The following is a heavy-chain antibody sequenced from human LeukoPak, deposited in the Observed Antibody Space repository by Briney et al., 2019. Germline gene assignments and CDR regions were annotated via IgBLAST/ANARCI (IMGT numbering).Heavy chain of an antibody. CDR1: GYTFTGYY. CDR3: VRSGYCYGGTCHSGAFDI. V-gene: IGHV1-2*02. Sequence: ASVKVSCKASGYTFTGYYMHWVRQAPGQGLEWMGWINPNSGGTNYAQKFQGRVTMTRDTSTSTAYMELRSLRSDDTAVYYCVRSGYCYGGTCHSGAFDIWGQGTVVTVSS. CDR2: INPNSGGT. D-gene: IGHD2-15*01. J-gene: IGHJ3*02.